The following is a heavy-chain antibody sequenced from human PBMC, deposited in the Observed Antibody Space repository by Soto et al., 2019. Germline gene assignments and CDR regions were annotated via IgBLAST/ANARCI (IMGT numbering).Heavy chain of an antibody. J-gene: IGHJ4*02. CDR3: ASRTRSEGY. D-gene: IGHD1-7*01. CDR2: ISSSSSYI. V-gene: IGHV3-21*01. Sequence: GGSLILSCAASGFTFSSYSMNWVRQAPGKGLEWVSSISSSSSYIYYADSVKGRFTISRDNAKNSLYLQMNSLRAEDTAVYYCASRTRSEGYWGQGTLVTVSS. CDR1: GFTFSSYS.